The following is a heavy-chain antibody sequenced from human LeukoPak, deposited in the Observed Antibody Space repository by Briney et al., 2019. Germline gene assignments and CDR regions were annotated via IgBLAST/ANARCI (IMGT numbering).Heavy chain of an antibody. J-gene: IGHJ5*02. Sequence: PSETLSLSCTVSGGSISSSSYYWGWIRQPPGKGLEWIGSIYYSGSTYYNPSLKSRVTISVDTSKNQFSLKLSSVTAADTAVYYCATGEEWFDPWGQGTLVTVSS. CDR1: GGSISSSSYY. CDR3: ATGEEWFDP. CDR2: IYYSGST. D-gene: IGHD3-10*01. V-gene: IGHV4-39*01.